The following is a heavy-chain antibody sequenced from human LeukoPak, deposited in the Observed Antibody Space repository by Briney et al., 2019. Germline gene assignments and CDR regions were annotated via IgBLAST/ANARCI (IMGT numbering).Heavy chain of an antibody. J-gene: IGHJ4*02. D-gene: IGHD1-1*01. CDR1: GYTFTSYG. V-gene: IGHV1-18*01. Sequence: ASVKVSCKASGYTFTSYGISWVRQAPGQGLEWMGWISAYNGNTNYAQKLRGRVTMTTDTSTSTAYMELRSLRSDDTAVYYCARSVRYNWNDALGYWGQGTLVTVSS. CDR2: ISAYNGNT. CDR3: ARSVRYNWNDALGY.